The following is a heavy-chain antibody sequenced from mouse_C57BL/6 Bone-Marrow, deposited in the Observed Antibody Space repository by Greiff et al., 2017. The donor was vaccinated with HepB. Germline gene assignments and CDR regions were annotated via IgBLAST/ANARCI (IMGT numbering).Heavy chain of an antibody. CDR3: ASLYDYDTWFAY. J-gene: IGHJ3*01. D-gene: IGHD2-4*01. Sequence: EVKLLQSGGGLVQPGGSLKLSCAASGIDFSRYWMSWVRRAPGKGLEWIGEINPDSSTINSAPSLKDKFIISRDNAKNTLYLQMSKVRSEDTALYYCASLYDYDTWFAYWGQGTLVTVSA. CDR1: GIDFSRYW. CDR2: INPDSSTI. V-gene: IGHV4-1*01.